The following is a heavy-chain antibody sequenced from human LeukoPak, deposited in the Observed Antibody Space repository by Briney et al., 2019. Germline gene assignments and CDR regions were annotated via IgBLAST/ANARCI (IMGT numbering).Heavy chain of an antibody. CDR2: ISYDGKEK. J-gene: IGHJ5*02. CDR1: GFTFSSYS. V-gene: IGHV3-30*03. Sequence: GGSLRLSCAASGFTFSSYSMNWVRQAPGKGLEWVAVISYDGKEKYHADSVKGRFTISRDNSKNTLYLQMNSLRVEDTAVYYCARGDRGTAAGNNWFNPWGQGTLVTVSS. D-gene: IGHD6-13*01. CDR3: ARGDRGTAAGNNWFNP.